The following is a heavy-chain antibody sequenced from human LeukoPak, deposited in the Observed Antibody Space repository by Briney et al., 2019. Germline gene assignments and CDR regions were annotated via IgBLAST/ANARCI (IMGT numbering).Heavy chain of an antibody. V-gene: IGHV3-48*03. CDR3: ARAYSSVASCDY. J-gene: IGHJ4*02. CDR1: GFTFRTYD. D-gene: IGHD6-19*01. Sequence: GGSLRLSCVASGFTFRTYDMLWVRQAPGKGLEWVSYITSSGTTIHYADSVKGRFTISRDNAKNSLYPQMNSLRAEDTAVYYCARAYSSVASCDYWGQGTLVTVSS. CDR2: ITSSGTTI.